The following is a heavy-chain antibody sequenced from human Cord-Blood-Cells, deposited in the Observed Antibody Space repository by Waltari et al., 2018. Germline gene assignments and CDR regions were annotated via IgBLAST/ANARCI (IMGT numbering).Heavy chain of an antibody. CDR3: AKLSSIAARPFNVDI. D-gene: IGHD6-6*01. Sequence: GEAVKTRFTISRDNAKNSLYLQMNSLRAEDTALYYCAKLSSIAARPFNVDIWGQGTMVTVSS. V-gene: IGHV3-9*01. J-gene: IGHJ3*02.